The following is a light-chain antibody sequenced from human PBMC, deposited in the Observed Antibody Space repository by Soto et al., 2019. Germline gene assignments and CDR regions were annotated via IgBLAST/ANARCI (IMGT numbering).Light chain of an antibody. CDR2: DAS. J-gene: IGKJ1*01. Sequence: EIVMTQSPATLSVSPGETATLSCRASQSVNSNLAWYQQKPGQAPRLLISDASTRAAGLPARFSGSGSGTDFPLPISSLQSEDFAVYFCQQSNTGPKTFGKGTKVEIK. V-gene: IGKV3-15*01. CDR1: QSVNSN. CDR3: QQSNTGPKT.